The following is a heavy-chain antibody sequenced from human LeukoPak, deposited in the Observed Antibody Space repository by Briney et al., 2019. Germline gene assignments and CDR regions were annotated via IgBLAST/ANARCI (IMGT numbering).Heavy chain of an antibody. CDR3: TRGGSSWYHDLGLSYYMGV. J-gene: IGHJ6*03. D-gene: IGHD6-13*01. CDR2: SNPSGAST. CDR1: GYTFSSHY. V-gene: IGHV1-46*03. Sequence: ASVKVSCKASGYTFSSHYMHWVRQAPGQGLEWMGLSNPSGASTRYAQKFQDRVTMTWDMSTSTAYMELSSLRSEDTAVYYCTRGGSSWYHDLGLSYYMGVWGKGTTVTVSS.